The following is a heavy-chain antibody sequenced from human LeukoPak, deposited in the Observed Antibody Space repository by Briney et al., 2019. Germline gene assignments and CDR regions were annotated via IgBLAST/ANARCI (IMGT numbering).Heavy chain of an antibody. CDR1: GFAFSSYA. V-gene: IGHV3-23*01. J-gene: IGHJ4*02. Sequence: GGSLRLSCAVSGFAFSSYAMSWVRQAPGKGLEWVSAISGTGDSTYSADSVKGRFTISGDNSKNTLYLQMNSLRVEDTAVYYCAKAPDYWGQGTLVTVSS. CDR2: ISGTGDST. CDR3: AKAPDY.